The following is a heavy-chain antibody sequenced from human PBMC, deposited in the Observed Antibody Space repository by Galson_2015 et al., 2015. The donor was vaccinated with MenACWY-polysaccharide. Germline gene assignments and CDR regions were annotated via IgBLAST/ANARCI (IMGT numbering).Heavy chain of an antibody. V-gene: IGHV3-33*01. CDR2: IWDDGSKE. Sequence: SLRLSCAASGFNFNNHGMHWVRQAPGKGLEWVALIWDDGSKEYYAGSVKGRFTISKDNSKNTVYLQMNSLRAEDTAVYYCARAPRVITVDDWGQGTLVAVSS. D-gene: IGHD3-22*01. CDR3: ARAPRVITVDD. J-gene: IGHJ4*02. CDR1: GFNFNNHG.